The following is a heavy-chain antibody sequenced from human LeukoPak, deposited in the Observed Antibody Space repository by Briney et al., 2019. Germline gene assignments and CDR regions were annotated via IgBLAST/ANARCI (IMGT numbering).Heavy chain of an antibody. Sequence: ASVKVSCKASGGTFSSYAISWVRQAPGQGLEWVGGIIPIFGTANYAQKFQGRVTITADESTSTAYMELSSLRSEDTAVYYCARAYAYCSSTSCQYAYYYYGMDVWGKGTTVTVSS. CDR1: GGTFSSYA. CDR2: IIPIFGTA. CDR3: ARAYAYCSSTSCQYAYYYYGMDV. D-gene: IGHD2-2*01. V-gene: IGHV1-69*01. J-gene: IGHJ6*04.